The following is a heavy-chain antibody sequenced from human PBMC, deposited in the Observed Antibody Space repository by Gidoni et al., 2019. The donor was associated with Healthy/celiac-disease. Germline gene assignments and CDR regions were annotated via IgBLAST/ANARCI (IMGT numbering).Heavy chain of an antibody. CDR2: IYYRGST. J-gene: IGHJ4*02. Sequence: QVQLQESGPGLVKPSQTLSLTCTVSGGSISSGDSYWSWISQPPGKGLEWIGYIYYRGSTYYNPSLKSRVTIAVDTSKNQWSLKLSSVTAADTAVYYCARGGRELHSDYWGQGTLVTVSS. V-gene: IGHV4-30-4*01. CDR1: GGSISSGDSY. D-gene: IGHD1-26*01. CDR3: ARGGRELHSDY.